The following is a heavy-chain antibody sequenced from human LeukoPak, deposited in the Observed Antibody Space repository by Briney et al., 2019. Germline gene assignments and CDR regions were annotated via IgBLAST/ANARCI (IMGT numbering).Heavy chain of an antibody. CDR3: ARAPGGRHYYYYYMDV. CDR1: GGSISSGSYY. V-gene: IGHV4-61*01. CDR2: IYYSGST. J-gene: IGHJ6*03. Sequence: PSQTLSLTCTVSGGSISSGSYYWSWIRQPPGKGLEWIGYIYYSGSTNYNPSLKSRVTISVDTSKNQFSLKLSSVTAADTAVYYCARAPGGRHYYYYYMDVWGKGTTVTVSS.